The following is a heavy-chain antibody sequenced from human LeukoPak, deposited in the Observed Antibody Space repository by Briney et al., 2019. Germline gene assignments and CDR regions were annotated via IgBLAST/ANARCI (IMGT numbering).Heavy chain of an antibody. J-gene: IGHJ4*02. V-gene: IGHV3-23*01. CDR1: GFTLNIFA. CDR3: AKSELSPFKAFN. CDR2: IFGRGRNT. Sequence: PGRTLSLSRAASGFTLNIFAMIGVPRTPGKGVGSGLAIFGRGRNTYYADSVKVGFTFYWDNSKNSLHRKMHSLRVEYTPIYYCAKSELSPFKAFNWGQGTLVAVSS. D-gene: IGHD3-10*01.